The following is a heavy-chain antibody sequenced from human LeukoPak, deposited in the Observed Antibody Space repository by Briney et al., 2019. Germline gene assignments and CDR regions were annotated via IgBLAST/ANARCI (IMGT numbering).Heavy chain of an antibody. V-gene: IGHV3-43*01. CDR2: ISWDGTT. J-gene: IGHJ4*02. CDR1: GFIFEDYT. Sequence: GGSLRLSCAASGFIFEDYTMHWVRQAPGKTLEWVSLISWDGTTYYRGSVKGRFTISGDNSKNSLYLQMDTLRSEDTAFYYCVKDLSYESSGSVFDYWGQGTLGTVSS. CDR3: VKDLSYESSGSVFDY. D-gene: IGHD3-22*01.